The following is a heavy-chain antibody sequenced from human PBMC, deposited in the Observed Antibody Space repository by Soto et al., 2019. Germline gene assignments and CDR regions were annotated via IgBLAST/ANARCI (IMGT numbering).Heavy chain of an antibody. D-gene: IGHD1-26*01. J-gene: IGHJ3*01. CDR3: ARWSAIVGGAEALDV. CDR2: LSAYNGDT. V-gene: IGHV1-18*01. Sequence: QVQLVQSGAEVKKPGASVRVSCKTSGYTFINYGITWVRQAPGQGLEWMGLLSAYNGDTSSSEKLQDRFTMTTDTATHTVYMDLRRLTSDATAVYYCARWSAIVGGAEALDVWGQGTMVIVSS. CDR1: GYTFINYG.